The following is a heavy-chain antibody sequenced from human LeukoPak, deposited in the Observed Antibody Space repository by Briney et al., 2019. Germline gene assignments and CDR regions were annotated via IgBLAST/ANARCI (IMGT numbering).Heavy chain of an antibody. J-gene: IGHJ6*03. D-gene: IGHD3-3*01. V-gene: IGHV1-18*01. CDR3: AREMARRYYDFWSGYYGRDYYHMDV. Sequence: GASVKVSCKASGYTFTSYGISWVRQAPGQGLEWMGWISAYNGNTNYAQKLQGRVTMTTDTSTSTAYMELRSLRSDDTAVYYCAREMARRYYDFWSGYYGRDYYHMDVWGKGTTVTVSS. CDR1: GYTFTSYG. CDR2: ISAYNGNT.